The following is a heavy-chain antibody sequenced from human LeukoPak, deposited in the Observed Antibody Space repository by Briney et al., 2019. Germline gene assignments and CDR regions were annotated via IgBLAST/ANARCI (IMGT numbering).Heavy chain of an antibody. CDR1: GGSISSGGYY. Sequence: PSETLSLTCTVSGGSISSGGYYWSWIRQHPGKGLEWIGFIYYSGSTYYNPSLKSRVTISVDPSKNQFSLKLSSVTAADTAVYYCARDFPLAYNYDSSGFYPWGQGTLVTVSS. J-gene: IGHJ5*02. V-gene: IGHV4-31*03. CDR3: ARDFPLAYNYDSSGFYP. D-gene: IGHD3-22*01. CDR2: IYYSGST.